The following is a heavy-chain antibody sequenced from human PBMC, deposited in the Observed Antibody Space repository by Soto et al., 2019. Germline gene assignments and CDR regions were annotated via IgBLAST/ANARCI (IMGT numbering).Heavy chain of an antibody. J-gene: IGHJ4*02. D-gene: IGHD3-3*01. Sequence: SETLSLTCTVSGGSVSSGGYFWSWIRQPPGEGLEWIGHIYNSGSTYSNPSLRGRVTISVDTSKSQFSLKLSSVTAADTAVYYCARGPSEDKIDFWGQGTLVTVSS. CDR3: ARGPSEDKIDF. CDR2: IYNSGST. CDR1: GGSVSSGGYF. V-gene: IGHV4-30-4*01.